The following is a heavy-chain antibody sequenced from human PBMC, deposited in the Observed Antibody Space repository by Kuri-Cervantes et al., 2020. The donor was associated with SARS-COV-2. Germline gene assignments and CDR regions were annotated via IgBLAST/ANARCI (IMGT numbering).Heavy chain of an antibody. Sequence: GGSLRLSCAASGFTFSDYYMSWVRQAPGKGLQWVSSFSSGSTYIYYADSVKGRFTISRDNAKNSLYLQMNSLRADDTAVHFCVRGGDHFHFDYWGLGILVTVSS. CDR2: FSSGSTYI. V-gene: IGHV3-21*01. CDR3: VRGGDHFHFDY. J-gene: IGHJ4*02. D-gene: IGHD3-3*02. CDR1: GFTFSDYY.